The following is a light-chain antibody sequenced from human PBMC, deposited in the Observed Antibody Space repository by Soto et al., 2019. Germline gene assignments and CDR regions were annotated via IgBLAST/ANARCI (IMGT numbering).Light chain of an antibody. CDR2: QDS. CDR3: QAWDSSTYV. V-gene: IGLV3-1*01. J-gene: IGLJ1*01. Sequence: SSELTQPPSVSVSPGQTASITCSGDKLGEKYACWYQQRPGQSPFLVIYQDSERPSGIPERFSGSNSGNTATLTISGTQAMDEADYYCQAWDSSTYVFGTGTKLTVL. CDR1: KLGEKY.